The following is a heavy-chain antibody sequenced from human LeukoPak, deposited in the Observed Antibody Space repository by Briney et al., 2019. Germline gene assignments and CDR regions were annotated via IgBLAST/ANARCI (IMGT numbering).Heavy chain of an antibody. CDR1: GFTFSSYG. Sequence: GRSLRLSCAASGFTFSSYGMHWVRQAPGKGLEWVAVIWYDGSNKYYADSVKDRFTISRDNSKNTLYLQMNSLRAEDTAVYYCARRSMVTTPYYYYGMDVWGKGTTVTVSS. D-gene: IGHD4-17*01. V-gene: IGHV3-33*01. CDR3: ARRSMVTTPYYYYGMDV. J-gene: IGHJ6*04. CDR2: IWYDGSNK.